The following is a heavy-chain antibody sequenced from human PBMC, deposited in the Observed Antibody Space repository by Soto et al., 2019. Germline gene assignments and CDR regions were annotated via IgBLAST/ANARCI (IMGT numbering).Heavy chain of an antibody. V-gene: IGHV1-8*01. J-gene: IGHJ5*02. Sequence: CKAPGYGYTSDVGCWLSHEKKKGLEWMGWMNPNSGKTGYAQKFQGRVTMTRNTSISTAYMELRSLRSEDTAVYYCARGPSKVVVVAATYNWFDPWVQGTLVTVSS. CDR1: GYGYTSDV. CDR3: ARGPSKVVVVAATYNWFDP. CDR2: MNPNSGKT. D-gene: IGHD2-15*01.